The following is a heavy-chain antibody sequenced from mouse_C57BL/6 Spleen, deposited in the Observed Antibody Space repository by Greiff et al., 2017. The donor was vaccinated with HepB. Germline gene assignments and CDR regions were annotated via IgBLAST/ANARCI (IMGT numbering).Heavy chain of an antibody. CDR3: AIEGPNWGRYFDY. Sequence: VQLQQPGAELVRPGSSVKLSCKASGYTFTSYWMDWVKQRPGQGLEWIGNIYPSDSETHYNQKFKDKATLTVDKSPSTTYMQLSSLTSEDSAVDYCAIEGPNWGRYFDYWGQGTTLTVSS. D-gene: IGHD4-1*01. J-gene: IGHJ2*01. CDR2: IYPSDSET. V-gene: IGHV1-61*01. CDR1: GYTFTSYW.